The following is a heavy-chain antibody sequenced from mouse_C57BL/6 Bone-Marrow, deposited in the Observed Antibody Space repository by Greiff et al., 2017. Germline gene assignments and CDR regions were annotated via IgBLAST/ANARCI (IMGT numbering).Heavy chain of an antibody. CDR2: IRSKSNNYAT. CDR3: VRRGIYYNAMDY. CDR1: GFSFNTYA. D-gene: IGHD2-1*01. Sequence: DVKLVESGGGLVQPKGSLKLSCAASGFSFNTYAMHWVRQAPGKGLEWVARIRSKSNNYATYYADSVKDRFTISRDDSESMLYLQMNNLKTEDTAMYYCVRRGIYYNAMDYWGQGTSVTVSS. J-gene: IGHJ4*01. V-gene: IGHV10-1*01.